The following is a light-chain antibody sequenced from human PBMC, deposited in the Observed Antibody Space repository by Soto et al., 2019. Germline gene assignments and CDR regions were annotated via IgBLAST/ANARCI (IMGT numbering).Light chain of an antibody. V-gene: IGKV1-39*01. CDR2: SAS. J-gene: IGKJ2*01. Sequence: DIQMSQSPSSLSASVGDSVTITCRASETIIDYLNWYQQQPGEAPKLLIFSASSLNSGVPTRFRGSGSGTHFTLTISSLQPEDFATYFCQHSFSAPRTFGQGTKLQAK. CDR1: ETIIDY. CDR3: QHSFSAPRT.